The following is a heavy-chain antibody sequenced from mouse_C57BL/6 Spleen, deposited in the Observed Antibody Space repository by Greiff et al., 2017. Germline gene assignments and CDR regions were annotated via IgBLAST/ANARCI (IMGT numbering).Heavy chain of an antibody. V-gene: IGHV1-72*01. CDR1: GYTFTSYW. CDR2: IDPNSGGT. Sequence: VQLQQPGAELVKPGASVKLSCKASGYTFTSYWMHWVKQRPGRGLEWIGRIDPNSGGTKYNEKFKSKATLPVDKPSSTAYTQLSSLTSEDSAVYYCARNYDYDGYVDVWGTGTTVTVSS. D-gene: IGHD2-4*01. J-gene: IGHJ1*03. CDR3: ARNYDYDGYVDV.